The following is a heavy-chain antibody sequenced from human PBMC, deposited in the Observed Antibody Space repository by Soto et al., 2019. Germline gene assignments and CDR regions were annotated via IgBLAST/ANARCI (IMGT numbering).Heavy chain of an antibody. CDR3: AKDPPYCSGGSCYSKIDY. CDR2: ISSSSSYI. D-gene: IGHD2-15*01. J-gene: IGHJ4*02. V-gene: IGHV3-21*04. CDR1: GFTFSSYS. Sequence: PGGSLRLSCAASGFTFSSYSMNWVRQAPGKGLEWVSSISSSSSYIYYADSVKGRFTISRDNAKNSLYLQMNSLRAEDTAVYYCAKDPPYCSGGSCYSKIDYWGQGTLVTVSS.